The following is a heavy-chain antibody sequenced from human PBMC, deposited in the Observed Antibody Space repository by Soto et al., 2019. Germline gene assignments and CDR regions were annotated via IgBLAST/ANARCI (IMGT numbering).Heavy chain of an antibody. J-gene: IGHJ6*02. Sequence: QVQLVQSGAEVKKPGSSVKVSCKASGGSLSNYGISWVRQAPGQGLEWMGAIIPVFGTPNYAQKFQDRVKXXAXXYTTTVYMEVRSLTSEDTAVYYCARGDATKIVVTTYYAMDVWGQGTTVTVSS. CDR2: IIPVFGTP. V-gene: IGHV1-69*12. D-gene: IGHD3-22*01. CDR3: ARGDATKIVVTTYYAMDV. CDR1: GGSLSNYG.